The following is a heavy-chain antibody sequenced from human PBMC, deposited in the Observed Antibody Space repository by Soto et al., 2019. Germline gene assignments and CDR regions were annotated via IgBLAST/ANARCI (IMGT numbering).Heavy chain of an antibody. Sequence: QVQLQESGPGLVKPSQTLSLTCTVSGASINNGDYYWSWIRQHPGKGLEWIGYIHYSGNTYYNPSLKSRVTISLDTSKIQFSLRLSSLTAADTAVYYCARARYDLLTGYYHNWFDPWGQGTLVTVSS. CDR2: IHYSGNT. D-gene: IGHD3-9*01. CDR3: ARARYDLLTGYYHNWFDP. CDR1: GASINNGDYY. V-gene: IGHV4-31*03. J-gene: IGHJ5*02.